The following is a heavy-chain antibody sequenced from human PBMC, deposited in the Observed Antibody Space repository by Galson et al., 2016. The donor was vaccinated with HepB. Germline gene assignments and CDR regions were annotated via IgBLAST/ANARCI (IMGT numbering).Heavy chain of an antibody. J-gene: IGHJ4*02. CDR2: ISDNGHAT. V-gene: IGHV3-23*01. D-gene: IGHD1-14*01. CDR1: GFTFNSYA. CDR3: AKCPPGTRGSLDS. Sequence: SLRLSCAGSGFTFNSYAMNWVRQAPGKGLEWISLISDNGHATYYEDPVGGRFSIARDNSKNTLYLQMNSLRADDTAVYYCAKCPPGTRGSLDSWGQGTLVTVSS.